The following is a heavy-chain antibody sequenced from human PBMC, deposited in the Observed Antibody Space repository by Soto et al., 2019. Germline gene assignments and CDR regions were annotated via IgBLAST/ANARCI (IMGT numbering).Heavy chain of an antibody. CDR3: AKGDQGISR. CDR1: GFTFDDYA. Sequence: EVQLVESGGGLVQPGRSLRLSCAASGFTFDDYAMHWVRQAPGKGLEWVSGISWNSGSIGYADSVKGRFTISRDNATNSLYLQMNSLRAEDTALYYCAKGDQGISRWGQGTLVTVSS. J-gene: IGHJ4*02. V-gene: IGHV3-9*01. D-gene: IGHD2-2*01. CDR2: ISWNSGSI.